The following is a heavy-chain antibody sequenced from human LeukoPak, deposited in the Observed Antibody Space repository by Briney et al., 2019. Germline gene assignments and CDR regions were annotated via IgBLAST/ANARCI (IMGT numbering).Heavy chain of an antibody. CDR1: GGSFSGYY. V-gene: IGHV4-34*01. CDR3: ARGPSYLCYDFWSGYPTFDP. D-gene: IGHD3-3*01. J-gene: IGHJ5*02. CDR2: INHSGST. Sequence: SETLSLTCAVYGGSFSGYYWSWIRQPPGKGLEWIGEINHSGSTNYNPSLKSRVTISVDTSKNQFSLKLSSVTAADTAVYYCARGPSYLCYDFWSGYPTFDPWGQGTLVTVSS.